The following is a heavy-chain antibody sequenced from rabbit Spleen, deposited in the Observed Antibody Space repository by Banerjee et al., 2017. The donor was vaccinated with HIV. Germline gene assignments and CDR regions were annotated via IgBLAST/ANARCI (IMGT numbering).Heavy chain of an antibody. CDR1: GFSFSSGYD. CDR2: IYTGNGKN. J-gene: IGHJ6*01. CDR3: ARDTSSSFSSYGMDL. V-gene: IGHV1S40*01. D-gene: IGHD1-1*01. Sequence: QSLEESGGGLVKPGASLTLICTASGFSFSSGYDMSWVRQAPGKGLEWIGFIYTGNGKNYYANWAKGRFTISKTSSTTVTLQMTRLTAADTATYFCARDTSSSFSSYGMDLWGPGTLVTVS.